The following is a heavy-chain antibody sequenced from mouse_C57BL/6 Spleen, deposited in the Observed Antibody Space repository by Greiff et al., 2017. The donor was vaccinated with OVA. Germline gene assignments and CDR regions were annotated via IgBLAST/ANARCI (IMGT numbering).Heavy chain of an antibody. CDR3: ARAGAYYGSSAWFAY. V-gene: IGHV1-9*01. CDR2: ILPGSGST. Sequence: QVQLKESGAELMKPGASVKLSCKATGYTFTGYWIEWVKQRPGHGLEWIGEILPGSGSTNYNEKFKGKATFTADTSSNTAYMQLSSLTTEDSAIYYGARAGAYYGSSAWFAYWGQGTLVTVSA. CDR1: GYTFTGYW. J-gene: IGHJ3*01. D-gene: IGHD1-1*01.